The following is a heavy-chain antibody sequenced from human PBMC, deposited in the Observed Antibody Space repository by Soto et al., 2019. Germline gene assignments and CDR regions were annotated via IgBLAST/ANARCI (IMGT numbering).Heavy chain of an antibody. CDR3: ARDQTFCSGGSCYNWFDP. V-gene: IGHV3-48*01. J-gene: IGHJ5*02. Sequence: GGSLRLSCAASGFTFSSYSMNWVRQAPGKGLEWVSYISSSSSTIYYADSVKGRFTISRDNAKNSLYLQMNSLRAEDTAVYYCARDQTFCSGGSCYNWFDPWGQGTLVTVSS. CDR1: GFTFSSYS. D-gene: IGHD2-15*01. CDR2: ISSSSSTI.